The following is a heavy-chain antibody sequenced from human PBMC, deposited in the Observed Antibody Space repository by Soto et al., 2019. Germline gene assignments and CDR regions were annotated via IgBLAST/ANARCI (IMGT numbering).Heavy chain of an antibody. D-gene: IGHD4-17*01. CDR2: IYYSGST. Sequence: PSETLSLTCTVSGCSFSSSSKNWGWLRQPPRLGLVWIGSIYYSGSTYYTPSLKSRVTISVDTSKNQFFLKLSSVTAEDTAVYYCARRRVLRGYGDFDYWGQGTLVTVSS. J-gene: IGHJ4*02. V-gene: IGHV4-39*01. CDR3: ARRRVLRGYGDFDY. CDR1: GCSFSSSSKN.